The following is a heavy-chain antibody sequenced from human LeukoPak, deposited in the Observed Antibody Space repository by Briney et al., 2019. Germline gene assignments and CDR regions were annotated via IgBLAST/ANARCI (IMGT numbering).Heavy chain of an antibody. CDR3: ARGRGQELLWFGESGGAEYGMDV. D-gene: IGHD3-10*01. CDR1: GGSFSGYY. Sequence: PSETLSLTCAVYGGSFSGYYWSWIRQPPGKGLEWIGEINHSGSTNYNPSLKSRVTISVDTSKNQFSLKLSSVTAADTAVYYCARGRGQELLWFGESGGAEYGMDVWGQGTTVTVSS. J-gene: IGHJ6*02. V-gene: IGHV4-34*01. CDR2: INHSGST.